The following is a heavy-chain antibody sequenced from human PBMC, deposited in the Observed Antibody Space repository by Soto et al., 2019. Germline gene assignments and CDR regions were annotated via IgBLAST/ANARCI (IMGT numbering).Heavy chain of an antibody. CDR1: GYSFTSYW. V-gene: IGHV5-51*01. CDR3: ARYDFEDYILTGFSMDV. D-gene: IGHD3-9*01. Sequence: PGESLKISCKGSGYSFTSYWIGWVRRMPGKGLEWMGIIYPGDSDTRYSPSFQGQVTISADKSISTAYLQWSSLKASDTAMYYFARYDFEDYILTGFSMDVWGQGTTVTVSS. CDR2: IYPGDSDT. J-gene: IGHJ6*02.